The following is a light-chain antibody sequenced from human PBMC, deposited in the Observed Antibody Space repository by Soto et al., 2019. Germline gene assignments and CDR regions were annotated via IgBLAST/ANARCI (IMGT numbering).Light chain of an antibody. Sequence: QSALTQPASVSGSPGQSIAIFCTGTSSDVGGYSYVSWYQRQPGKAPKLVISDVSNRPSGVSDRFSGSKSGNTASLTISGLQTEDEADYYCASYTTSSTYVFGTGTKVT. J-gene: IGLJ1*01. CDR3: ASYTTSSTYV. V-gene: IGLV2-14*01. CDR1: SSDVGGYSY. CDR2: DVS.